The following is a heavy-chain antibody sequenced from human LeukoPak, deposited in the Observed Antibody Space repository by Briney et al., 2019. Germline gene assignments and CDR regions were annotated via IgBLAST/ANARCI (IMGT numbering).Heavy chain of an antibody. J-gene: IGHJ3*02. CDR2: IYNSGST. Sequence: SETLSLTCTVFGGSVSSNYWSWIRQPPGKGLEWIAYIYNSGSTNSNPSLKSRVTISVDTSKNQFSLRLSSVTAADTAVYYCARIYYDSGAYYRRAFDIWGQGTMVSVSS. CDR1: GGSVSSNY. CDR3: ARIYYDSGAYYRRAFDI. D-gene: IGHD3-22*01. V-gene: IGHV4-59*02.